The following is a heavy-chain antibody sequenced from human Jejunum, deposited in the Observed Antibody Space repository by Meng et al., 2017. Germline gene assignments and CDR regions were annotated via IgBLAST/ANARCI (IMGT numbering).Heavy chain of an antibody. J-gene: IGHJ4*02. D-gene: IGHD5-18*01. Sequence: QVQLQESGPRLVQPPGTLSITCTDSVEWWHWVRQPPGEGLEWIGEIFQSGRTNYNPSLKSRVTITIDKSKSHISLQLSAVTAADTAVYSCATSYERDNYHLGSWGQGTLVTVSS. V-gene: IGHV4-4*01. CDR2: IFQSGRT. CDR3: ATSYERDNYHLGS. CDR1: VEW.